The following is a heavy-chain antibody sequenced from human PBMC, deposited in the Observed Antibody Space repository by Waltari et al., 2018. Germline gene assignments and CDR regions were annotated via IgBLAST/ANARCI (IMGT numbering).Heavy chain of an antibody. V-gene: IGHV4-38-2*01. J-gene: IGHJ6*02. CDR1: GYSISSGYY. CDR2: IYHSGST. D-gene: IGHD5-12*01. Sequence: QVQLQESGPGLVKPSETLSLTCAVSGYSISSGYYWGWIRQPPGKGLEWIGSIYHSGSTYYTPSLKSRVTISVATAKNQFSLKRSSVTAADTAVYYCARQVVVATMDYYYYYGMDVWGQGTTVTVSS. CDR3: ARQVVVATMDYYYYYGMDV.